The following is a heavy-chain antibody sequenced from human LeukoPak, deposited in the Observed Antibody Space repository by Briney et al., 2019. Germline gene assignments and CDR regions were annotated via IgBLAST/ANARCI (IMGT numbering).Heavy chain of an antibody. CDR3: ARDLERYYDLEGRSGY. J-gene: IGHJ4*02. D-gene: IGHD3-3*01. CDR1: GGTFSSYA. Sequence: SVKVSCKASGGTFSSYAISWVRQAPGQGLEWMGGIIPIFGTANYAQKFQGRVTITADESTSTAYMELRSLRSDDTAVYYCARDLERYYDLEGRSGYWGQGTLVTVSS. CDR2: IIPIFGTA. V-gene: IGHV1-69*13.